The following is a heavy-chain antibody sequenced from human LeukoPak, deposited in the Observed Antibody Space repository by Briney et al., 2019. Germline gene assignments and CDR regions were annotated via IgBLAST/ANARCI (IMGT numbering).Heavy chain of an antibody. Sequence: SETLSLTCTVSGGSISSSSYYWGWIRQPPGKGLEWIGRIYYSGSTYYNPSLKSRVTISVDTSKNQFSLNLSSVTTADTAVYYCARLYYDSSGYYQICYFDYWGQGTLVTVSS. CDR1: GGSISSSSYY. V-gene: IGHV4-39*01. J-gene: IGHJ4*02. D-gene: IGHD3-22*01. CDR2: IYYSGST. CDR3: ARLYYDSSGYYQICYFDY.